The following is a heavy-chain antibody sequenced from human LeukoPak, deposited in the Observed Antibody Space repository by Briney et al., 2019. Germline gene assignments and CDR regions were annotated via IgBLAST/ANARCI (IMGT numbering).Heavy chain of an antibody. CDR1: GYTFTSYA. D-gene: IGHD3-22*01. CDR2: INAGNGNT. J-gene: IGHJ4*02. CDR3: ARSGGGYYDSSGYYCDY. Sequence: ASVKVSCKASGYTFTSYAMHWVRQAPGQRLEWMGWINAGNGNTKYSQKFQGRVTITADESTSTAYMELSSLRSEDTAVYYCARSGGGYYDSSGYYCDYWGQGTLVTVSS. V-gene: IGHV1-3*01.